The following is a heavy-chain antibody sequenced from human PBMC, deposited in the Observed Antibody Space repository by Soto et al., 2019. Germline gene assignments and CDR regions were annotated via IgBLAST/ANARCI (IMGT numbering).Heavy chain of an antibody. CDR3: AKLGDPEGY. V-gene: IGHV3-30*18. Sequence: QVQLVESGGGVVQPGRSLRLSCAASGFTFSSYGMHWVRQAPGKGLEWVAVISYDGSNKYYADSVKGRFTISRDNSKNTLYRQMNSLRAEDTAVYYCAKLGDPEGYWGQGTLVTVSS. CDR2: ISYDGSNK. J-gene: IGHJ4*02. CDR1: GFTFSSYG. D-gene: IGHD2-21*02.